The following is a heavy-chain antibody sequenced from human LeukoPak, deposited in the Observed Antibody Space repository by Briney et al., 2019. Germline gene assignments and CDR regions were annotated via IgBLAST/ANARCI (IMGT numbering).Heavy chain of an antibody. D-gene: IGHD2-2*01. V-gene: IGHV1-2*02. CDR2: INPNSGGT. CDR1: GYTFTGYY. Sequence: ASVKVSCKASGYTFTGYYMHWVRQAPGQGLEWMGWINPNSGGTNYAQKFQGRVTITRDTSANTAYMELSSLRSEDTAVYYCARVYCSSTSCHYYFDYWGQGTLVTVSS. J-gene: IGHJ4*02. CDR3: ARVYCSSTSCHYYFDY.